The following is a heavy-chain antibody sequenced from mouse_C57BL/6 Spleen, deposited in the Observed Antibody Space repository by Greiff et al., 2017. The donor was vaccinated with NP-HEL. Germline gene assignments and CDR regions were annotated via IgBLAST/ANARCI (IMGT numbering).Heavy chain of an antibody. J-gene: IGHJ1*03. CDR3: ARPGYGSSYGYFDV. CDR1: GYSITSGYY. CDR2: ISYDGSN. D-gene: IGHD1-1*01. V-gene: IGHV3-6*01. Sequence: EVKLLESGPGLVKPSQSLSLTCSVTGYSITSGYYWNWIRQFPGNKLEWMGYISYDGSNNYNPSLQNRISITRDTSKNQFFLKLNSVTTEDTATYYCARPGYGSSYGYFDVWGTGTTVTVSS.